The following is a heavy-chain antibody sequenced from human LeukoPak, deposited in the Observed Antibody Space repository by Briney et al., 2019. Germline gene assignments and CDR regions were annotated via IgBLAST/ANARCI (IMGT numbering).Heavy chain of an antibody. CDR3: AADYGSGSYYIDY. J-gene: IGHJ4*02. CDR1: GFTFTSSA. V-gene: IGHV1-58*02. Sequence: GASVKVSCKASGFTFTSSAMPWVRQARGQRLEWIGWIVVGSGNTNYAQKFQERVTITRDTSTSTAYMELSSLRSEDTAVYYCAADYGSGSYYIDYWGQGTLVTVSS. CDR2: IVVGSGNT. D-gene: IGHD3-10*01.